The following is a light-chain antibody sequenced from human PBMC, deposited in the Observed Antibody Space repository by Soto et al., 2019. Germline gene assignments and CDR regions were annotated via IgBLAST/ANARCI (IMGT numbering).Light chain of an antibody. CDR3: QQYADSLT. CDR1: QSVISNY. J-gene: IGKJ4*01. CDR2: GAS. V-gene: IGKV3-20*01. Sequence: ETVLTQSPGTLSLSPGGRATLSCRASQSVISNYLAWYQQIPGQAPRLLIYGASSTATGIPDRFSGSGSGTDFTLTISRLEPEDFAVYYCQQYADSLTFGGGTKVDIK.